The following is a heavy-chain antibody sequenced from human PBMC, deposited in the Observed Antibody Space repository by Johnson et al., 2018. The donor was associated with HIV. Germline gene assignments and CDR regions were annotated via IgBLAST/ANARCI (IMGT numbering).Heavy chain of an antibody. CDR3: ARVPLDDWHSDAFDI. CDR2: IYSGGST. Sequence: VQLVESGGGVVQPGRSLRLSCAASGFTVSSNYMSWVRQAPGKGLEWVSVIYSGGSTYYADSVKGRFTISRDNSKNTLYLQMNSLRAEDTAVYYCARVPLDDWHSDAFDIWGQGTVVTVSS. V-gene: IGHV3-66*01. CDR1: GFTVSSNY. D-gene: IGHD1-1*01. J-gene: IGHJ3*02.